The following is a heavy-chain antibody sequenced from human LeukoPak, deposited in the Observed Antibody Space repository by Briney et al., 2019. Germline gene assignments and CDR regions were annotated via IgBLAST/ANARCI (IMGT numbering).Heavy chain of an antibody. CDR2: ISSSSSYT. J-gene: IGHJ5*02. D-gene: IGHD6-13*01. V-gene: IGHV3-11*06. Sequence: PGGSLRLSCVASGFSFSNAYLSWIRQAPGKGLEWVSYISSSSSYTNYADSVKGRFTISRDNAKNSLYLQMNSLRAEDTAVYYCARDRYSSRVGDNWFDPWGQGTLVTVSS. CDR3: ARDRYSSRVGDNWFDP. CDR1: GFSFSNAY.